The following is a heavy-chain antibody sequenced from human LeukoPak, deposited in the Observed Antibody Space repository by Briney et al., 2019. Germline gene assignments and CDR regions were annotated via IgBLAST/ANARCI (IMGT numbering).Heavy chain of an antibody. CDR3: ARGTTIFGVVIIPSPYFDY. J-gene: IGHJ4*02. CDR1: GGSISSHY. CDR2: ISYSGST. D-gene: IGHD3-3*01. Sequence: SEILSLTCTVSGGSISSHYWSWIRQPPGKGLEWIGYISYSGSTNYNPSLKSRVTISVDTSKYQFSLKLSSVTAADTAVYYCARGTTIFGVVIIPSPYFDYWGQGTLVTVSS. V-gene: IGHV4-59*11.